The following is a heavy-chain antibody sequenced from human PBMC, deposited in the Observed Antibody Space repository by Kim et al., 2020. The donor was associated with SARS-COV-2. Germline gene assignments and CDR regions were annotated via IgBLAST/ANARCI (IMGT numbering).Heavy chain of an antibody. V-gene: IGHV3-30*03. CDR3: APTPRGGWDGPYYYYGMDV. D-gene: IGHD6-19*01. CDR2: ISYDGSNK. CDR1: GFTFSSYG. J-gene: IGHJ6*02. Sequence: GGSLRLSCAASGFTFSSYGMHWVRQAPGKGLEWVAVISYDGSNKYYADSVKGRFTISRDNSKNTLYLQMNSLRAEDTAVYYCAPTPRGGWDGPYYYYGMDVWGQGTTVTVSS.